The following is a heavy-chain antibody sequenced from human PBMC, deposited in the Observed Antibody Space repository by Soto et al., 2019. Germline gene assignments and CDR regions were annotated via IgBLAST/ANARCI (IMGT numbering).Heavy chain of an antibody. CDR1: GFTFSGSA. V-gene: IGHV3-73*02. CDR2: IRSKANSYAT. D-gene: IGHD3-22*01. J-gene: IGHJ5*02. Sequence: EVQLVESGGGLVQPGGSLKLSCAASGFTFSGSAMHWVRQASGKGLEWVGRIRSKANSYATAYAASVKGRFTISRDDSKNTAYLQMNSLKTEDTAVYYCTRLMIVGNRFDPWGQGTLVTVSS. CDR3: TRLMIVGNRFDP.